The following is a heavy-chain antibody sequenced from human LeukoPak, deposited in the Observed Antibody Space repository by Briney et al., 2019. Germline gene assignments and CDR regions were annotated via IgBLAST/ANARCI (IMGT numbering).Heavy chain of an antibody. D-gene: IGHD2-15*01. CDR2: ISGRGGNT. Sequence: GGSLRLSCAASGLTFNNYALTWIRQAPGKGLEWVSSISGRGGNTYYADSVKGRFTISRDDSKNTLFLQMNSLRAEDTAVYYCLSDSDIFNYWGQGTLVTVSS. CDR3: LSDSDIFNY. CDR1: GLTFNNYA. V-gene: IGHV3-23*01. J-gene: IGHJ4*02.